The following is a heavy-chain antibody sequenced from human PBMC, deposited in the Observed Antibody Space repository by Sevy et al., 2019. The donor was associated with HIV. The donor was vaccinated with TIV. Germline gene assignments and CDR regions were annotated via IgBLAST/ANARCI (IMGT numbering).Heavy chain of an antibody. V-gene: IGHV3-33*01. D-gene: IGHD2-2*01. CDR2: IWYDGSNK. CDR3: AREWDGSSNSCRLEALDY. CDR1: GFTFSSYG. Sequence: GGSLRLSCAASGFTFSSYGMHWVRQAPGKGLEWVAVIWYDGSNKYYADSVKGRFTISRYNSNNKLYLKMNSLRAEGMAVYYWAREWDGSSNSCRLEALDYWGQGTLVTVSS. J-gene: IGHJ4*02.